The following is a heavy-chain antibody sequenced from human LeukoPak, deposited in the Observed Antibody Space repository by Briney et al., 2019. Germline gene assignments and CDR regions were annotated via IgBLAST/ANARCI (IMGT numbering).Heavy chain of an antibody. V-gene: IGHV4-4*02. CDR1: GGSISSSNW. CDR2: IYHSGST. CDR3: ASTGVAFGGYLSSYDY. Sequence: SETLSLTCAVSGGSISSSNWWSWVRQPPGKGLEWIGEIYHSGSTNYNPSLKSRVTISVDKSKNQFSLKLSSVTAADTGVYYCASTGVAFGGYLSSYDYWGRGTLVTVSS. D-gene: IGHD3-16*01. J-gene: IGHJ4*02.